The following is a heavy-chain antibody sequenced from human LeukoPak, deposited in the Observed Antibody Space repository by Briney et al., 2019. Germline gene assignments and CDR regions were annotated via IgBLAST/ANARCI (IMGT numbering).Heavy chain of an antibody. CDR2: ISSSGSTI. CDR3: ARGYDHYYYYYYMDV. D-gene: IGHD3-16*01. CDR1: GFTFSDYY. V-gene: IGHV3-11*04. Sequence: GGSLRLSCAASGFTFSDYYMSWIRQAPGKGLEWVSYISSSGSTIYYADSVKGRFTISRDNAKNSLYLQMNSLRAEDTAVYYCARGYDHYYYYYYMDVWGKGTTVTVSS. J-gene: IGHJ6*03.